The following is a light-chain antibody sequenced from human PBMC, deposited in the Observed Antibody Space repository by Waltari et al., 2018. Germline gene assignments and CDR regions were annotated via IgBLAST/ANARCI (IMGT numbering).Light chain of an antibody. V-gene: IGLV2-14*01. CDR2: DVS. J-gene: IGLJ3*02. Sequence: QSALTQPASVSGSPGQSISISCTGTSSDVGGYNYVSWYQHHPGKAPKFMLYDVSNRPSGVANRFSGSKSGNTASLTISGLQPEDEADYYCISYSSSSTWVFGGGTKVTVL. CDR1: SSDVGGYNY. CDR3: ISYSSSSTWV.